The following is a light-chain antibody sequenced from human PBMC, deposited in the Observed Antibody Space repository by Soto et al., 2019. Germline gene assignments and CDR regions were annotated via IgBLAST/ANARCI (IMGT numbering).Light chain of an antibody. J-gene: IGKJ1*01. CDR3: QQYVASPWT. CDR1: QSVSSY. V-gene: IGKV3-11*01. Sequence: EIVFTQSPSTLSLSPGERATLSCRASQSVSSYLAWYAQKPGQAPRLLIYDASTIATGVPTRFSGSGSGTDFTLTISRLEPEDFEAYDCQQYVASPWTFGQGTKVDIK. CDR2: DAS.